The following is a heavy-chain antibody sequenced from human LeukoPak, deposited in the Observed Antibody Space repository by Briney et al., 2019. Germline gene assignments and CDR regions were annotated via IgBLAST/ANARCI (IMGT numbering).Heavy chain of an antibody. CDR2: ISSSGSTI. CDR3: ARDKYYDILTGYYSGVDFDY. Sequence: QTGGSLRLSCAASGFTFSSYSMNWVRQAPGKGLEWVSYISSSGSTIYYADSVKGRFTISRDNAKNSLYLQMNSLRAEDTAVYYCARDKYYDILTGYYSGVDFDYWGQGTLVTVSS. D-gene: IGHD3-9*01. J-gene: IGHJ4*02. CDR1: GFTFSSYS. V-gene: IGHV3-48*01.